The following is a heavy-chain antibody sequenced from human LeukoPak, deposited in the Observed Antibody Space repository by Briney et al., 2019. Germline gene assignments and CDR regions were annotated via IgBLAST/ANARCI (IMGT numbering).Heavy chain of an antibody. CDR2: ISGSGGST. CDR1: GFTFSSYA. D-gene: IGHD3-3*01. J-gene: IGHJ4*02. Sequence: GGSLRLSCAASGFTFSSYAMSWVRQAPGKGLEWVSAISGSGGSTYYADSVKGRFTISRDNSKNTLYLQMNSLRAEDTAVYYCAKSSTIFGVVMGVFDYWGQGTLVTVSS. V-gene: IGHV3-23*01. CDR3: AKSSTIFGVVMGVFDY.